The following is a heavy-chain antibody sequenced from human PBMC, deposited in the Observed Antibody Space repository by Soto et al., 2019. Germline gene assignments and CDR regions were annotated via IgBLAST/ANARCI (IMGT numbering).Heavy chain of an antibody. CDR1: GFTFSSYG. CDR2: IWYDGSNK. CDR3: ARDPVNYDFWSGYGSYLDY. J-gene: IGHJ4*02. Sequence: GGSLRLSCAASGFTFSSYGMHWVRQAPGKGLEWVAVIWYDGSNKYYADSVKGRFTISRDNSKNTLYLQMNSLRAEDTAVYYCARDPVNYDFWSGYGSYLDYWGQGTLVTVSS. V-gene: IGHV3-33*01. D-gene: IGHD3-3*01.